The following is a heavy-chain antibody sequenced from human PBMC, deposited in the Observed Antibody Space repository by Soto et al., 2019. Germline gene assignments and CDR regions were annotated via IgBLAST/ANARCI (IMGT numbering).Heavy chain of an antibody. Sequence: GGSLRLSCAASGFTFSSYGMHWVRQAPGKGLEWVAVIWYDGSNKYYADSVKGRFTISRDNSKNTLYLQMNSLRAEDTAVYYCARDHIPGKYSSSWEFDYWGQGTLVTVSS. CDR3: ARDHIPGKYSSSWEFDY. CDR1: GFTFSSYG. J-gene: IGHJ4*02. D-gene: IGHD6-13*01. V-gene: IGHV3-33*01. CDR2: IWYDGSNK.